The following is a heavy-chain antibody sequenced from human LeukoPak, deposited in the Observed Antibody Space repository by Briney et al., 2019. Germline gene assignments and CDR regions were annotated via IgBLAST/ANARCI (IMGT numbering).Heavy chain of an antibody. CDR3: ARHSIAARGYYYYMDV. Sequence: SETLSLTCTVSGGSISSSSYYWGWVRQPPGKGLEWIGNVYYNGSTYYNPSLKCRVTISVDTSKNQFSLKLSSVTAADTAVYYCARHSIAARGYYYYMDVWGKGTTVTVSS. D-gene: IGHD6-6*01. J-gene: IGHJ6*03. CDR1: GGSISSSSYY. CDR2: VYYNGST. V-gene: IGHV4-39*01.